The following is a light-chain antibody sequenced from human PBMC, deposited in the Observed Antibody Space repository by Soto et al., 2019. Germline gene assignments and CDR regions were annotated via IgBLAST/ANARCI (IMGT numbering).Light chain of an antibody. Sequence: DIQMTQSPSSLSASVGDRVTITCRASQNINSYLNWYQQKPGKAPKVLIYAASSLQSGFPSRFSGSGSGTDFTLTISSLQPEDVATYSCQQSYSTPITFGGGTKVDIK. CDR2: AAS. J-gene: IGKJ4*01. V-gene: IGKV1-39*01. CDR1: QNINSY. CDR3: QQSYSTPIT.